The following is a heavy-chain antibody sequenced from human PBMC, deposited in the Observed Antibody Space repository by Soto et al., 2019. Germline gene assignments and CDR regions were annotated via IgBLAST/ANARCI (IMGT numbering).Heavy chain of an antibody. CDR1: GGPFSSYA. D-gene: IGHD2-15*01. Sequence: PGGSLRLSCAASGGPFSSYAMSWVRQAPGKGLEWVSAISGSGGSTYYADSVKGRFTISRDNSKNTLYLQMNSLRAEDTAVYYCAKDRGSGGISYYSPPGSDWGQGTLVTVSS. CDR2: ISGSGGST. J-gene: IGHJ4*02. CDR3: AKDRGSGGISYYSPPGSD. V-gene: IGHV3-23*01.